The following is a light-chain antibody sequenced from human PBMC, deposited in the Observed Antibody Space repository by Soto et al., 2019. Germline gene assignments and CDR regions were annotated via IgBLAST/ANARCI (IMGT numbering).Light chain of an antibody. J-gene: IGLJ3*02. CDR2: EGS. Sequence: QSVLTQPASVSGSPGQSITISCTGSSSDVGRYNLVSWHQQYPGKAPKLMIYEGSKRPSGLSNRFSGSKSGNTASLTISGLQAEDEADYYCCSYAGRSTLVFGGGTKLTVL. V-gene: IGLV2-23*01. CDR3: CSYAGRSTLV. CDR1: SSDVGRYNL.